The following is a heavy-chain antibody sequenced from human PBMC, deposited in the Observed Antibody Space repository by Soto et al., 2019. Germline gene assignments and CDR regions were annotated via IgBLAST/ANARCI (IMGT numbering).Heavy chain of an antibody. Sequence: EVQLLESGGGLVQPGGSLRLSCAASGFTFSTYAMAWVRQAPGKGLEWVSSISSSSGSTFYADSVKGRFPISRDNSENTLSLQMNSLRAEDTAVYYCAKQPLKVPLRFDYWGQGTLVTVSS. CDR2: ISSSSGST. D-gene: IGHD6-25*01. J-gene: IGHJ4*02. V-gene: IGHV3-23*01. CDR3: AKQPLKVPLRFDY. CDR1: GFTFSTYA.